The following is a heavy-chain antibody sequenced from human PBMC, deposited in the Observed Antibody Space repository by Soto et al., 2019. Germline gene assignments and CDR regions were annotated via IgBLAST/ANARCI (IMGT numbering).Heavy chain of an antibody. Sequence: QVQLVESGGGVVQPGGSLRLSCAASGFTFSTYTIPWVRQAPGKGLEWVALISYDGSNNYYADSVKGRFTISRDNSKNTLYLQMTSLRGRDTAVYFCARGRQYYYDGSGPLDCWGQGTLVTVSS. CDR1: GFTFSTYT. J-gene: IGHJ4*02. CDR2: ISYDGSNN. CDR3: ARGRQYYYDGSGPLDC. V-gene: IGHV3-30-3*01. D-gene: IGHD3-22*01.